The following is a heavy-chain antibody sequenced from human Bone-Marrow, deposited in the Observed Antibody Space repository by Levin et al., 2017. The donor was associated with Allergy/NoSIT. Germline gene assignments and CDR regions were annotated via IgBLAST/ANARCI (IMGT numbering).Heavy chain of an antibody. CDR1: GFRFSTYG. CDR2: ISSDERNQ. D-gene: IGHD1-26*01. CDR3: AKATYSGSYFADY. V-gene: IGHV3-30*18. Sequence: LSLPCVAAGFRFSTYGMHWVRPSPVRGLEWVAAISSDERNQHYTDSVKGRFTISRDNSKNTLFLQMNSLTPDDTALYYCAKATYSGSYFADYWGQGTLVTVSS. J-gene: IGHJ4*02.